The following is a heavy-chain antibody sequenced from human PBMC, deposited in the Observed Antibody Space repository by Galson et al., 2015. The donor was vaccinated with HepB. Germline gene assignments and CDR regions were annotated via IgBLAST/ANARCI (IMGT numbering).Heavy chain of an antibody. CDR2: ISYDGSNK. Sequence: SLRLSCAASGFTFSNAWMSWVRQAPGKGLEWVAVISYDGSNKYYADSVKGRFTISRDNSKNTLYLQMNSLRAEDTAVYYCARVKAPYDILTGYYIFDYWGQGTLVTVSS. V-gene: IGHV3-30*03. J-gene: IGHJ4*02. CDR1: GFTFSNAW. D-gene: IGHD3-9*01. CDR3: ARVKAPYDILTGYYIFDY.